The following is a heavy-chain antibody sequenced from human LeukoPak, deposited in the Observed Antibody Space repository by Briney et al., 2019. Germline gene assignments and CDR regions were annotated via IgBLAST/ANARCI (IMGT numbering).Heavy chain of an antibody. J-gene: IGHJ5*02. CDR3: ARGCRPITIFGVVIIGVNWFDP. CDR1: GGSFSGYY. V-gene: IGHV4-34*01. D-gene: IGHD3-3*01. CDR2: INHSGST. Sequence: SGTLSLTCAVYGGSFSGYYWSWIRQPPGKGLEWIGEINHSGSTNYNPSLKSRVTISVDTSKNQFSLKLSSVTAADTAVYYCARGCRPITIFGVVIIGVNWFDPWGQGTLVTVSS.